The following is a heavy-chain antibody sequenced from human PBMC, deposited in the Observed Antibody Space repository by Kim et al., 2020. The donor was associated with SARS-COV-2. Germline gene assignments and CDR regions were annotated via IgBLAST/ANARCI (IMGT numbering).Heavy chain of an antibody. CDR1: GFTFSSYW. J-gene: IGHJ6*02. CDR2: IKQDGSEK. CDR3: ARVAPITMVRGVIPYYYYGMDV. V-gene: IGHV3-7*03. Sequence: GGSLRLSCAASGFTFSSYWMSWVRQAPGKGLEWVANIKQDGSEKYYVDSVKGRFTISRDNAKNSLYLQMNSLRAEDTAVYYCARVAPITMVRGVIPYYYYGMDVWGQGPTVTVSS. D-gene: IGHD3-10*01.